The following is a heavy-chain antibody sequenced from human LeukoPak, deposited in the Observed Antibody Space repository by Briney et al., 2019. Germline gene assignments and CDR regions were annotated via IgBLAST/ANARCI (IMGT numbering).Heavy chain of an antibody. V-gene: IGHV4-39*01. CDR3: ARLYYYVSSGYTFDY. D-gene: IGHD3-22*01. CDR1: GGSISSSSYY. CDR2: IHYSGST. Sequence: SETLSLTCTVSGGSISSSSYYWGWIRQPPGKGLEWIVSIHYSGSTYYNPSLKSRVTISVDTSKNQFSLKLSSVTAADTAVYYCARLYYYVSSGYTFDYWGQGTLVTVSS. J-gene: IGHJ4*02.